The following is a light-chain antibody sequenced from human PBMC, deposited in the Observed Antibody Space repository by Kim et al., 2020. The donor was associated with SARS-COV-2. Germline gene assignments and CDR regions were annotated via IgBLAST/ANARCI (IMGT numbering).Light chain of an antibody. CDR1: QSVGTY. CDR3: QQRSTSNWLT. J-gene: IGKJ4*01. Sequence: EMELTQSPASLSLSPGDRATLSCRASQSVGTYLAWYQQRPGLAPRLLIYDASKRATGTPARFSGSGSGTDFILTISSIEVEDFGVYYCQQRSTSNWLTFGGGTKVDIK. CDR2: DAS. V-gene: IGKV3-11*01.